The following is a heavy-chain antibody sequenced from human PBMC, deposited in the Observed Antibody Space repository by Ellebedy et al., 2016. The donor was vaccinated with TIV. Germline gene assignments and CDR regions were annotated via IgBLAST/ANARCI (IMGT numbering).Heavy chain of an antibody. Sequence: AASVKVSCKASGGTFSSNAITWVRQAPGQGLEWMGGIIPMFGTAKYAQKFQGRVTITADESTSTAYMELNSLKSEDTAVYYCARVLGVYGEWYFDLWGRGTLVTVSS. V-gene: IGHV1-69*13. CDR1: GGTFSSNA. CDR2: IIPMFGTA. D-gene: IGHD1-26*01. CDR3: ARVLGVYGEWYFDL. J-gene: IGHJ2*01.